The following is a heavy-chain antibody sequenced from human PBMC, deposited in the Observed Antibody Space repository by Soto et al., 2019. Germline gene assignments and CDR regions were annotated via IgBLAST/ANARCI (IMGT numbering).Heavy chain of an antibody. CDR1: GVAIACYY. CDR2: IYYSGNT. J-gene: IGHJ4*02. Sequence: SETLSLTWTACGVAIACYYWSWIRQPQGKGLEWIGYIYYSGNTNYNPSLKSRVTISVDTSKNQFSLKLSSVTAADTAVYYCARQRGYNYGYGRDFDYWGQGTLVTVSS. CDR3: ARQRGYNYGYGRDFDY. V-gene: IGHV4-59*08. D-gene: IGHD5-18*01.